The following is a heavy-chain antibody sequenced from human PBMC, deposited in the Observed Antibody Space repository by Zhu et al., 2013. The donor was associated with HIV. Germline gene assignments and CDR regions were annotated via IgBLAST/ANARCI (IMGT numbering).Heavy chain of an antibody. V-gene: IGHV1-69*01. CDR2: IIPIFGTA. CDR1: GGTFSSYA. Sequence: QVQLVQSGAEVKKPGSSVKVSCKASGGTFSSYAISWVRQAPGQGLEWMGGIIPIFGTANYAQKFQGRVTITADESTSTAYMELSSLRSEDTAVYYCAREEPVRPVTIFGVAPFDYWGQGTLVTVSS. CDR3: AREEPVRPVTIFGVAPFDY. J-gene: IGHJ4*02. D-gene: IGHD3-3*01.